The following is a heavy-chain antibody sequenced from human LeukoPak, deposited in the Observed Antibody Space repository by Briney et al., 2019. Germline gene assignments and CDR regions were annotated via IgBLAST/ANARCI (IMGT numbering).Heavy chain of an antibody. CDR1: GGSISSDSHY. Sequence: KPSETLSLTCTVSGGSISSDSHYWGWIRQPPGKGLEWIGSMFYSGSTSYKPPLKSRVTISVDTTKNQFSLKVYSVTAADTAVYYCARLSSVAKSLYYFDYWGQGTLVTVSS. J-gene: IGHJ4*02. CDR2: MFYSGST. CDR3: ARLSSVAKSLYYFDY. D-gene: IGHD3-10*01. V-gene: IGHV4-39*01.